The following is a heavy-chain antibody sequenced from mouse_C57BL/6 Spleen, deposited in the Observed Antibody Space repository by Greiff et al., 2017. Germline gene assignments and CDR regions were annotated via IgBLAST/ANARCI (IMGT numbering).Heavy chain of an antibody. CDR1: GYAFSSYW. CDR3: ARWGASAYAMDY. J-gene: IGHJ4*01. V-gene: IGHV1-80*01. CDR2: IYPGDGDT. Sequence: QVQLKQSGAELVKPGASVKISCKASGYAFSSYWMNWVKQRPGKGLEWIGQIYPGDGDTNYNGKFKGKATMTADKSSSTAYMQLSSLTSEDSAVYYCARWGASAYAMDYWGQGTSVTVSS. D-gene: IGHD6-1*01.